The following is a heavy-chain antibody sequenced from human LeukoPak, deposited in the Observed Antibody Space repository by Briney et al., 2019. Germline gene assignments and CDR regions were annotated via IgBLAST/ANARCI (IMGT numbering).Heavy chain of an antibody. Sequence: PSETLTLTCTVSGGSISTYYWTWIRQPPGKGLEWIGHIYYNGATNYDPSLKSRVIISLDTSKNQFSLKLTSVTAADTAVYFRARDRYMDVWGIGTTVTVSS. CDR3: ARDRYMDV. CDR2: IYYNGAT. V-gene: IGHV4-59*01. CDR1: GGSISTYY. J-gene: IGHJ6*03.